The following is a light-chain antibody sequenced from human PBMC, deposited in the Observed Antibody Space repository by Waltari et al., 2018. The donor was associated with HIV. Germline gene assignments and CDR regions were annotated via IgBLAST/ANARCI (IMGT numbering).Light chain of an antibody. Sequence: QSALTQPASVSGSPGQSITISCTGTSSDVGGYNYFSWYQQHPGKAPKLMIYDVTKRPSGVSNRFSGSKSGNTASLTISGLQAEDEADYYCSSYTSTSTGVIGGGTKLTVL. CDR1: SSDVGGYNY. CDR2: DVT. J-gene: IGLJ2*01. V-gene: IGLV2-14*03. CDR3: SSYTSTSTGV.